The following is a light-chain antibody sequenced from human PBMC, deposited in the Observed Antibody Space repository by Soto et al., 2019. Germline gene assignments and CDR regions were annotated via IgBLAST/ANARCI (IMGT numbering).Light chain of an antibody. J-gene: IGKJ5*01. CDR3: QVRKSLPPSIT. CDR1: RSVDSL. V-gene: IGKV3-11*01. Sequence: ELVLPQSPATLSLSPGDAATLSCRGSRSVDSLLAWYQQTPGQAPRLLISDASSRATGIPARFSGSGSGTDFTLTLTSLAPEDFAVYYCQVRKSLPPSITFGQGTRLEIK. CDR2: DAS.